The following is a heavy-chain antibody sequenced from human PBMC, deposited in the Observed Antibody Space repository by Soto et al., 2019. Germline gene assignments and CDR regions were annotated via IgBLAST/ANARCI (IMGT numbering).Heavy chain of an antibody. J-gene: IGHJ4*02. CDR3: ARTWHKKWETHGTFDV. CDR1: GASVSRCNYY. D-gene: IGHD1-26*01. CDR2: IYSSGST. V-gene: IGHV4-61*01. Sequence: PSETLALTCTVSGASVSRCNYYWNWIRQSPGKGLEWIGFIYSSGSTNYSPSLKSRVTMSLDTSKDQFSLRLTSVTAADTAMYYCARTWHKKWETHGTFDVWGQGKLVTVAS.